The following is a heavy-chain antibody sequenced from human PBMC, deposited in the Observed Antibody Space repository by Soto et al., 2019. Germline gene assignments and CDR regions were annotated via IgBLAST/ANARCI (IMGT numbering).Heavy chain of an antibody. CDR1: SGSISSYY. D-gene: IGHD6-19*01. J-gene: IGHJ3*02. V-gene: IGHV4-59*01. Sequence: PSETLSLTYTVSSGSISSYYWSWIRQPPGKGLEWIGYIYYSGSTNYNPSLKSRVTISVDTSKNQFSLKLSSVTAADTAVYYCARQQWLVLNAFDIWGQGTMVTVSS. CDR3: ARQQWLVLNAFDI. CDR2: IYYSGST.